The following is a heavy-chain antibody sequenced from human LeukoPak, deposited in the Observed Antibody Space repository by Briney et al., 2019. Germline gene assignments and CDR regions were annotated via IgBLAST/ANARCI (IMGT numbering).Heavy chain of an antibody. CDR3: ARVTDGDYPDY. CDR1: GFTVSSNY. CDR2: IYSGGST. D-gene: IGHD4-17*01. J-gene: IGHJ4*02. V-gene: IGHV3-66*01. Sequence: GRCLRLSCAASGFTVSSNYMSWVRQAPGKGLEWVSVIYSGGSTYYADSVKGRFTISRDNSKKTLYLQMSSLRAEDTAVYYCARVTDGDYPDYWGQGTLVTVSS.